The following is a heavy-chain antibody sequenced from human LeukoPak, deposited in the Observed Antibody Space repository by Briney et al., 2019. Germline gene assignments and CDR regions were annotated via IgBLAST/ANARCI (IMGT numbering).Heavy chain of an antibody. CDR2: IYHSGST. D-gene: IGHD3-3*01. CDR1: GGSISSGYY. V-gene: IGHV4-38-2*02. CDR3: ARETLPLYYDFWSGYSSWFDP. J-gene: IGHJ5*02. Sequence: SETLSLTCAVSGGSISSGYYWGWIRQPPGKGLEGIGSIYHSGSTYYNPSLKSRVTISVDTSKNQFSLKLSSVTAADTAVYYCARETLPLYYDFWSGYSSWFDPWGQGTLVTVSS.